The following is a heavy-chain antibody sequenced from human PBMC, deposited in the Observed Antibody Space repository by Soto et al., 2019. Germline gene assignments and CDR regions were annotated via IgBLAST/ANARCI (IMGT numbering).Heavy chain of an antibody. CDR1: GFTFSSYW. D-gene: IGHD2-2*02. J-gene: IGHJ3*02. CDR3: ARERWDGYCSSTSCYNAFDI. Sequence: GGSLRLSCAASGFTFSSYWMHWVRQAPGKGLVWVSRINSDVSSTSYADSVKGRFTISRDNAKNTLYLQMNSLRAEDTAVYYCARERWDGYCSSTSCYNAFDIWGQGTMVTVSS. CDR2: INSDVSST. V-gene: IGHV3-74*01.